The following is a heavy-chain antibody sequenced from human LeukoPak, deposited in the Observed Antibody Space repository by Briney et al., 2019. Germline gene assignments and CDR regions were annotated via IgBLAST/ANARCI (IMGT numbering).Heavy chain of an antibody. J-gene: IGHJ4*02. V-gene: IGHV3-66*01. CDR1: GLIVSSNC. CDR3: ASCGDGYNYFDY. D-gene: IGHD5-24*01. CDR2: IYSDAGT. Sequence: GGSLRLSCAASGLIVSSNCMSWVRQAPGKGLEWVSVIYSDAGTYYADSVKGRFTISRDNSKNTLYRQMNNLRAEDTAVYYCASCGDGYNYFDYWGQGTLVTVSS.